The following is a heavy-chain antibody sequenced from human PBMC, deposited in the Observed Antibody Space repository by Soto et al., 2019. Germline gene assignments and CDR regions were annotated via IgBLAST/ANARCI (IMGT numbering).Heavy chain of an antibody. CDR2: MNPNSGNT. Sequence: QVQLVQSGAEVKKPGASVKVSCKASGYTFTSYDINWVRQATGQGLEWMGWMNPNSGNTAYAQKFQGQVTMTRNTSISTAYMELSSLRSEDTAVYYCAREKSSGYYYDYWGQGTLVTVSS. V-gene: IGHV1-8*01. D-gene: IGHD3-22*01. CDR3: AREKSSGYYYDY. J-gene: IGHJ4*02. CDR1: GYTFTSYD.